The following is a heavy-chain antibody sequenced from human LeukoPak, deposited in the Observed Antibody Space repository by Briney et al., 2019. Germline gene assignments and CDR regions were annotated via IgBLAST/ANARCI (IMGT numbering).Heavy chain of an antibody. J-gene: IGHJ4*02. CDR1: GFTFSSYG. CDR2: ISYDGSNQ. V-gene: IGHV3-30*18. D-gene: IGHD1-26*01. Sequence: GRSLRLSCAASGFTFSSYGMHWVRQAPGKGLEWVAVISYDGSNQYYADSVKGRFTISRDNSKNTLYLQMNSLRAEDTAVYYCAKDGSGTYSSYLIDYWGQGTLVTVSS. CDR3: AKDGSGTYSSYLIDY.